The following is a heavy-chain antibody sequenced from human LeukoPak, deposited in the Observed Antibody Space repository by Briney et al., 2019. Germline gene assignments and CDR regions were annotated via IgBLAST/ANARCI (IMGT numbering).Heavy chain of an antibody. CDR2: ISYDESKI. CDR1: GFSFTNYA. Sequence: GGSLRLSCTGSGFSFTNYAMHWVRQAPGEGLEWVAVISYDESKIYYADSVKGRFTISRDLSTNTLYLQMNSLTTEDTAMYFCARRPVAAEYFQHWGQGTLVTVSS. V-gene: IGHV3-30*03. J-gene: IGHJ1*01. CDR3: ARRPVAAEYFQH. D-gene: IGHD6-25*01.